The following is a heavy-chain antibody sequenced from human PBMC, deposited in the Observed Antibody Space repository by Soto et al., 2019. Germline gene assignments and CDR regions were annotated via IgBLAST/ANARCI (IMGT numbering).Heavy chain of an antibody. Sequence: GGSLRLSCAASGFTFDDYARHWVRQAPGKGLEWVSGISWNSGSIGDADSVKGRFTIARANAKNSLYLQMNSLRAEDAALYYCAQIAAAGRQTNDFDIWGQGTMVTVSS. CDR2: ISWNSGSI. V-gene: IGHV3-9*01. CDR1: GFTFDDYA. CDR3: AQIAAAGRQTNDFDI. D-gene: IGHD6-13*01. J-gene: IGHJ3*02.